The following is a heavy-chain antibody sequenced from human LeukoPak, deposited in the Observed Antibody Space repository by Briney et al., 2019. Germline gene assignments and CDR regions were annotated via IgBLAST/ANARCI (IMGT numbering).Heavy chain of an antibody. CDR2: ISYDGSNK. V-gene: IGHV3-30*03. CDR3: ARDISMIVVLAPDY. D-gene: IGHD3-22*01. Sequence: SGGSLRLSCAASGFTFSNAWMSWVRQAPGKGLEWVAVISYDGSNKYYADSVKGRFTISRDNSKNTLYLQMNSLRAEDTAVYYCARDISMIVVLAPDYWGQGTLVTVSS. J-gene: IGHJ4*02. CDR1: GFTFSNAW.